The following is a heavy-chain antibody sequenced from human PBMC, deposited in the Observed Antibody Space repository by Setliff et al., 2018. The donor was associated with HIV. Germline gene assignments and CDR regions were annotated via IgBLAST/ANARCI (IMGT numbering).Heavy chain of an antibody. V-gene: IGHV4-39*07. Sequence: PSETLSLTCTVSGGSISSNNYYWGWIRQPPGKGLEWIGSIYYSGSTYYNPSLKSRVTISVDTSKNQFSLKLSSVTAADTAVYYCARVPTQGDYGSYAFDIWGQGTMVTVSS. CDR2: IYYSGST. CDR3: ARVPTQGDYGSYAFDI. J-gene: IGHJ3*02. D-gene: IGHD4-17*01. CDR1: GGSISSNNYY.